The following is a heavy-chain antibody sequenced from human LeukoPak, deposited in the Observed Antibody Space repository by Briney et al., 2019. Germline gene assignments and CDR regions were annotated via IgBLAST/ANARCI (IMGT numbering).Heavy chain of an antibody. Sequence: QPGGSLRLSCAASGFTFSSKTYWMHWVRQAPGKGLVWVSRINYDGTSTNYADSVKGRFTISRDNARDTLYLQMNSLRAEDTAVYYCAKDGLVGYGPHYFDYWGQGTLVTVSS. D-gene: IGHD5-12*01. CDR1: GFTFSSKTYW. CDR2: INYDGTST. J-gene: IGHJ4*02. CDR3: AKDGLVGYGPHYFDY. V-gene: IGHV3-74*01.